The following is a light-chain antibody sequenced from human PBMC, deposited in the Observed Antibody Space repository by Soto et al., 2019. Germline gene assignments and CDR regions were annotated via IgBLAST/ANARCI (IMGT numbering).Light chain of an antibody. V-gene: IGLV2-11*01. J-gene: IGLJ1*01. CDR1: SSDVGGYNS. CDR2: DVS. CDR3: CSYAGSYTPWV. Sequence: SSLTQTRSVSGSPGQSVTISCTGTSSDVGGYNSVSWYQQHPGKAPKLMIYDVSKRPSGVPDRFSGSKSGNTASLTISGLQAEDEADYYCCSYAGSYTPWVFGTGTKVTVL.